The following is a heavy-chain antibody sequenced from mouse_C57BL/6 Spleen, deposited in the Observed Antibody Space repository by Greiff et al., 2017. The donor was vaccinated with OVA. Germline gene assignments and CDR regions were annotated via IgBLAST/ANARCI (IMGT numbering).Heavy chain of an antibody. CDR2: IDPSDSYT. V-gene: IGHV1-50*01. J-gene: IGHJ2*01. CDR1: GYTFTSYW. Sequence: QVQLQQPGAELVKPGASVKLSCKASGYTFTSYWMPWVKQRPGQGLEWIGEIDPSDSYTNYNQKFKGKATLTVDTSSSTAYMQLSSLTSEDSAVYYCARWDYGSSYYFDYWGQGTTLTVSS. D-gene: IGHD1-1*01. CDR3: ARWDYGSSYYFDY.